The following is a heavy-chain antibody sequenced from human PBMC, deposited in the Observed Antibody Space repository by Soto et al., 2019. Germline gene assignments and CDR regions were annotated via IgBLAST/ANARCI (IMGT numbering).Heavy chain of an antibody. CDR2: IYYSGST. V-gene: IGHV4-59*01. D-gene: IGHD6-19*01. CDR1: GGSISSYY. Sequence: SETLSLTCTVSGGSISSYYWSWIRQPPGKGLEWIGYIYYSGSTNYNPSLKSRVTISVDTSKNQFSLKLSSVTAADKAVYYCERDLEVAGRRDYYYYGMDVWGQGTTV. J-gene: IGHJ6*02. CDR3: ERDLEVAGRRDYYYYGMDV.